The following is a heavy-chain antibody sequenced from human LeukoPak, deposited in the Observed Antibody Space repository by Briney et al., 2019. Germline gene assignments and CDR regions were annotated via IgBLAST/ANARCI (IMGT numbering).Heavy chain of an antibody. CDR1: GCSISSSSYY. Sequence: SETLSLTYTVSGCSISSSSYYWGWIRQPPGKGLEWIGSIYYSGSTHYNPSLKSRVTISVDTSKNQFSLKLSSVTAADTAVYYCARHGQWLVRGCGGQGTLVTVSS. D-gene: IGHD6-19*01. V-gene: IGHV4-39*01. J-gene: IGHJ4*02. CDR3: ARHGQWLVRGC. CDR2: IYYSGST.